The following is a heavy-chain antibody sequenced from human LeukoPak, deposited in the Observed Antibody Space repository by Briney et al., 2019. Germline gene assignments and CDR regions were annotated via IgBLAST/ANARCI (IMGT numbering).Heavy chain of an antibody. J-gene: IGHJ6*02. Sequence: SETLSLTCAVYGGSFSGYYWSWLRQPPGKGLEWIGEINHSGSTNYSPSLKSRVTISVDTSKNQFSLKLSSVTAADTAVYYCAREPNYDSSGYYYPPNYYYYYGMDVWGQGTTVTVSS. CDR3: AREPNYDSSGYYYPPNYYYYYGMDV. CDR2: INHSGST. V-gene: IGHV4-34*01. D-gene: IGHD3-22*01. CDR1: GGSFSGYY.